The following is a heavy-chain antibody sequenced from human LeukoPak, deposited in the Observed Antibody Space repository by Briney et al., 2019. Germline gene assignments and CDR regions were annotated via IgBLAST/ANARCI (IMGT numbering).Heavy chain of an antibody. Sequence: GGSLRLSCAASGFTFGDYYMSWIRQAPGKGLEWVSYISSSGSTIYYADSVKGRFTISRDNAKNSLYLQMNSLRAEDTAVYYCARDYTYYYDSSGYRNWFDPWGQGTLVTVSS. J-gene: IGHJ5*02. V-gene: IGHV3-11*01. CDR1: GFTFGDYY. D-gene: IGHD3-22*01. CDR3: ARDYTYYYDSSGYRNWFDP. CDR2: ISSSGSTI.